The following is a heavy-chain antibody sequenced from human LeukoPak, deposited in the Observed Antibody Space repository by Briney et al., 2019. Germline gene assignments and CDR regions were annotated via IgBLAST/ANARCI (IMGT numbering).Heavy chain of an antibody. J-gene: IGHJ4*02. V-gene: IGHV1-69*05. Sequence: SVKVSCKASGGTFSSYAISWVRQAPGQGLESKGGIIPIFGTANYAQKFQGRVTITTDESTSTAYMELSSLRSEVTAVYYCASSLLWFGEFHIRTFDYWGQGTLVTVSS. CDR2: IIPIFGTA. CDR1: GGTFSSYA. D-gene: IGHD3-10*01. CDR3: ASSLLWFGEFHIRTFDY.